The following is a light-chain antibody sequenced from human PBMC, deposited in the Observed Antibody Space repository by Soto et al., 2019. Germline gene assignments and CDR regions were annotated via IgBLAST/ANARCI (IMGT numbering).Light chain of an antibody. Sequence: DVVMTQSPLSLSVTLGQPASISCRSSQGLVYSDGNTFLNWFHQRPGQSPRRLIYQVSNRDSGVQDRFSGSGSGTDYTLTISRVEAEYVGIYYCVQGTLWPWTFGQGTKVEIK. V-gene: IGKV2-30*01. CDR2: QVS. CDR1: QGLVYSDGNTF. J-gene: IGKJ1*01. CDR3: VQGTLWPWT.